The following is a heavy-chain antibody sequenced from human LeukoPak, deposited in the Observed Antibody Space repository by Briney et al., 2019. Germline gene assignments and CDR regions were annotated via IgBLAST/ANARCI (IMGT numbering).Heavy chain of an antibody. CDR1: GFTFSSSA. D-gene: IGHD2-15*01. Sequence: PGGSLRLSCAASGFTFSSSAMHWVRQAPGKGLEWVGHIKSKVDGGTPDYVAPVKGRFTISRDDSRNTLYLQMSSLNTEDTVVYYCTTRSPARYCSDGACYSSADYWGQGTLVTVSS. J-gene: IGHJ4*02. CDR2: IKSKVDGGTP. V-gene: IGHV3-15*07. CDR3: TTRSPARYCSDGACYSSADY.